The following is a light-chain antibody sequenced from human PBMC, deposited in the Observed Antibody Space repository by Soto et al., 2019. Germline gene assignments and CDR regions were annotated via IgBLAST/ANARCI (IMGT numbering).Light chain of an antibody. CDR2: EVT. CDR3: SSFAGTNSFV. J-gene: IGLJ1*01. V-gene: IGLV2-8*01. Sequence: QSALTQPPSASGSSGQSVTISCTGTTSDIGAYNYVSWYQQRPGKAPKLIIYEVTRRPSGVPDRIFGSKSYTTASLTVSGLQAEDEADYYCSSFAGTNSFVFGTGTKVTVL. CDR1: TSDIGAYNY.